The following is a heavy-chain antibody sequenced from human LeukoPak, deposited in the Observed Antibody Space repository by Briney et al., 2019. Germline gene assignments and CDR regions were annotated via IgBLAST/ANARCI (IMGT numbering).Heavy chain of an antibody. Sequence: GGSLRLACAASGFTFSSYGMHWVRQAPGKGLEWVAVISYDGSNKYYADSVKGRFTISRDNSKNTLYLQMNSLRAEDTAVYYCAKSRGCSSTSCLVDYWGQGTLVTVSS. CDR2: ISYDGSNK. CDR3: AKSRGCSSTSCLVDY. V-gene: IGHV3-30*18. J-gene: IGHJ4*02. CDR1: GFTFSSYG. D-gene: IGHD2-2*01.